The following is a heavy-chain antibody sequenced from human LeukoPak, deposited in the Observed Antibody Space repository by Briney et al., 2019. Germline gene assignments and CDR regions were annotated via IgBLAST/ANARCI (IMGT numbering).Heavy chain of an antibody. CDR1: XXXXXXYF. J-gene: IGHJ4*02. V-gene: IGHV3-23*01. D-gene: IGHD2-15*01. CDR2: XGGSGGAT. CDR3: AKVDWRSDCSAGSCPN. Sequence: GSLRLSCAVXXXXXXXYFFNXXRQAPXKXLEXXXXXGGSGGATYYADSVKGRFTISRGNSRNTLYLQINSLRAEDTAVYYCAKVDWRSDCSAGSCPNWGQGTLVTVSS.